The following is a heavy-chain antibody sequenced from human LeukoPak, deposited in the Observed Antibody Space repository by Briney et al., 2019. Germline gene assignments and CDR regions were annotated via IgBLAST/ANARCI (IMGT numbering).Heavy chain of an antibody. J-gene: IGHJ4*02. Sequence: ASVKVSCQASGYTFTGYYMNWVRQAPGQGLEWVGWISPKSGGTNYAQKFQGRVTFTRDTSIDTAYLELKNLKSDDTAVYYCARDPADRYDSWSGYALFDYWGQGTLVTVSS. V-gene: IGHV1-2*02. D-gene: IGHD3-3*01. CDR3: ARDPADRYDSWSGYALFDY. CDR1: GYTFTGYY. CDR2: ISPKSGGT.